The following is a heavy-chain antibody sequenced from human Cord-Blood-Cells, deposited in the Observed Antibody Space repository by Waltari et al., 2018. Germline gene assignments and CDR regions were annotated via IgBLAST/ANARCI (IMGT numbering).Heavy chain of an antibody. V-gene: IGHV1-46*01. CDR1: GYTFTSYY. CDR2: NNPSGGST. CDR3: ARGGSIAARRDIDY. Sequence: QVQLVQSGAEVKKPGPSVKVSCKASGYTFTSYYMHWVRQAPGQGREWMGRNNPSGGSTSYAQKFQGRVTMTRDTSTSTVYMELSSLRSEDTAVYYCARGGSIAARRDIDYWGQGTLVTVSS. J-gene: IGHJ4*02. D-gene: IGHD6-6*01.